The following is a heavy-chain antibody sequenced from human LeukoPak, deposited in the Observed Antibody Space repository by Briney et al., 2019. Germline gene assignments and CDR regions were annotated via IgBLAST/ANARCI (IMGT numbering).Heavy chain of an antibody. CDR3: ARQWLERRYFDY. D-gene: IGHD6-19*01. CDR1: GRSFIGYN. Sequence: SEALFLTCAGYGRSFIGYNWDWMCQPPVKGLDWDGEFYHVGNTSYNSSFKSRDTISEDMSRNQFSLKLSSVTAADTAVYYCARQWLERRYFDYWGQGTLVTVSS. CDR2: FYHVGNT. V-gene: IGHV4-34*01. J-gene: IGHJ4*02.